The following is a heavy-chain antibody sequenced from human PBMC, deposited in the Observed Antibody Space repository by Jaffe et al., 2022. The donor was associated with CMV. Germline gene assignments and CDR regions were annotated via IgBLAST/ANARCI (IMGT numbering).Heavy chain of an antibody. D-gene: IGHD3-10*01. V-gene: IGHV3-21*01. J-gene: IGHJ5*02. CDR3: VRGLSMDYNWFDP. CDR1: GFTLNAYT. CDR2: ITNSPTYI. Sequence: EVQLVESGGGLVKPGGSLRLSCATSGFTLNAYTMNWVRQAPGKGLQWVSSITNSPTYIHYADSVRGRFSISRDNAKNSLYLQMNSLRAEDTAVYYCVRGLSMDYNWFDPWGQGTLVTVSS.